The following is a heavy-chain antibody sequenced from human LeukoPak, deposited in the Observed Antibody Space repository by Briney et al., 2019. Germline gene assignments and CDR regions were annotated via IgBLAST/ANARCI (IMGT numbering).Heavy chain of an antibody. V-gene: IGHV3-21*01. D-gene: IGHD6-6*01. CDR1: GFTFSSYS. CDR2: ISSSSYI. CDR3: AKGEGSSGDGY. J-gene: IGHJ4*02. Sequence: PGGSLRLSCAASGFTFSSYSMNWVRQAPGKGLEWVSSISSSSYIYYADSVKGRFTISRDNAKNSLYLQMNSLRAEDTAVYYCAKGEGSSGDGYWGQGTLVTVSS.